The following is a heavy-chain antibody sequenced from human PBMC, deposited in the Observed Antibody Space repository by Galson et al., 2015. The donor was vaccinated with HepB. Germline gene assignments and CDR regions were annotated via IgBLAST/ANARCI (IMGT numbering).Heavy chain of an antibody. Sequence: QSGAEVKKPGESLKISCKGSGYSFTSYWIGWVRQMPGKGLEWMGIIYPGDSDTRYSPSFQGQVTISADKSISTAYLQWSSLKASDTAMYYCARRPLPGWLSIKVDYFDYWGQGTLVTVSS. CDR2: IYPGDSDT. D-gene: IGHD3-16*02. V-gene: IGHV5-51*01. J-gene: IGHJ4*02. CDR3: ARRPLPGWLSIKVDYFDY. CDR1: GYSFTSYW.